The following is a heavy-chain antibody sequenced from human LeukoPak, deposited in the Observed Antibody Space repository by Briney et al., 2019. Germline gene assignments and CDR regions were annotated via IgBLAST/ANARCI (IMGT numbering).Heavy chain of an antibody. V-gene: IGHV4-38-2*02. Sequence: SETLSLTCTVSGGSISSYYWGWIRQPPGKGLEWIGSIHHSGRTYYNPSLKSRVTISVDTSKDQFSLKLSSVTAADTAVYYCARDHLANLASRLFGPWGQGTLVTVSS. CDR3: ARDHLANLASRLFGP. D-gene: IGHD3-3*01. CDR1: GGSISSYY. J-gene: IGHJ5*02. CDR2: IHHSGRT.